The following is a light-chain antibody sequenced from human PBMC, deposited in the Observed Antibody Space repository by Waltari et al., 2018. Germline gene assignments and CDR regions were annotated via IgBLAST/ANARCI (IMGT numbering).Light chain of an antibody. V-gene: IGLV7-46*01. J-gene: IGLJ3*02. CDR3: LLPYNTDGL. CDR2: GTG. Sequence: QAVVTQEPSLTVSPGGTVTLTCGLSTGAVTSTHWPHWFQLKPGQAPRALIYGTGNKHSWTPARFSGSLLGGKAALIVSGAQPEDEADYYCLLPYNTDGLFGGGTKLTVL. CDR1: TGAVTSTHW.